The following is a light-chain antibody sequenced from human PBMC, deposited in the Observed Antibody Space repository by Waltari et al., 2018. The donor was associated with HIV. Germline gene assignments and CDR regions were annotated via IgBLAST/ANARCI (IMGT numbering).Light chain of an antibody. CDR3: SSYTTRSTPDPNWV. CDR1: SSDVGGCNY. CDR2: EVS. J-gene: IGLJ3*02. Sequence: QSALTPPASVPGSPRQSIPLPCPGTSSDVGGCNYVSWYQQHPGKAPKLMIFEVSNRPSGVSNRFSGSKSVNTASLTISGLQAEDEADYYCSSYTTRSTPDPNWVFGGGTKLTVL. V-gene: IGLV2-14*01.